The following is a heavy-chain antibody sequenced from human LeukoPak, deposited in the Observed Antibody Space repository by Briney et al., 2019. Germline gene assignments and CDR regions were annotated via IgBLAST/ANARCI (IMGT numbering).Heavy chain of an antibody. CDR2: IYYSGST. D-gene: IGHD4-23*01. J-gene: IGHJ4*02. Sequence: SETLSLTCTVSGGSISSYYWSWIRQPPGKGLEWIGYIYYSGSTNYNPSLKSRVTISVDTSKNQFSLKLSSVTAADTAVYYCARESYYGGKGYFDYWGQGTLVTVSS. V-gene: IGHV4-59*12. CDR3: ARESYYGGKGYFDY. CDR1: GGSISSYY.